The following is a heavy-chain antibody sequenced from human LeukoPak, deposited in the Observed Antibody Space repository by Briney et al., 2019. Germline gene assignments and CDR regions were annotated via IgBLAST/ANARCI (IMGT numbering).Heavy chain of an antibody. CDR1: GGSISTYY. CDR2: IYYSGST. D-gene: IGHD5-12*01. Sequence: PSETLSLTCTVSGGSISTYYWSWIRQPPGKGLEWIGYIYYSGSTNYNPSLKSRVTISVDTSKNQFSLKLSSVTAADTAVYYCARSGYDWFFDYWGQGTLVTVSS. CDR3: ARSGYDWFFDY. J-gene: IGHJ4*02. V-gene: IGHV4-59*01.